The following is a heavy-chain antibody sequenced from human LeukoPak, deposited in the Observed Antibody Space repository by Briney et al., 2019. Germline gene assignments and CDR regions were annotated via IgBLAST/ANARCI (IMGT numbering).Heavy chain of an antibody. CDR3: AKNVRDTGTFDY. D-gene: IGHD5-18*01. CDR2: MNPNSGNT. J-gene: IGHJ4*02. Sequence: ASVTVSCTASGGTFSSYAISWVRQAPGQGLEWMGWMNPNSGNTGYAQRFQGRVTMTRDTSIGTAYMELNSLTSEDTAVYYCAKNVRDTGTFDYWGQGTLVTVSS. CDR1: GGTFSSYA. V-gene: IGHV1-8*02.